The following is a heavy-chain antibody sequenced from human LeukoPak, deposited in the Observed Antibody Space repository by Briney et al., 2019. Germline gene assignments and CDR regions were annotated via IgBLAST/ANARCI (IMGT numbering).Heavy chain of an antibody. CDR2: IWYDGSNK. V-gene: IGHV3-33*01. Sequence: GSSERLSYPASGFSLSSYGMHWVRPAPGKGGEGVAVIWYDGSNKYYADSVKGRFTISRDNSKNTLYLQINRLRAEDTAVYYCASSARGELRASYYYFDYWGQGTLVTVSS. J-gene: IGHJ4*02. CDR3: ASSARGELRASYYYFDY. D-gene: IGHD1-26*01. CDR1: GFSLSSYG.